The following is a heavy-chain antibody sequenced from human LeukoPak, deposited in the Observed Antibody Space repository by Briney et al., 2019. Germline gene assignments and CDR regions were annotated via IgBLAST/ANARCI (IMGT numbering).Heavy chain of an antibody. D-gene: IGHD3-10*01. Sequence: ASVKVSCKTSGYTFATYGITWVRQAPGQGLEWVGYITYNGNTDYAQNLQGRVTMTTDTSTSTAYMELRSLRSDDTAICYCARDRANYYMDVWGKGTTVIISS. V-gene: IGHV1-18*01. CDR1: GYTFATYG. J-gene: IGHJ6*03. CDR2: ITYNGNT. CDR3: ARDRANYYMDV.